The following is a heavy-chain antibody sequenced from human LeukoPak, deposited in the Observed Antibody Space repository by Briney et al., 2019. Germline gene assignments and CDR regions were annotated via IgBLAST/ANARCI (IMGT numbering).Heavy chain of an antibody. V-gene: IGHV3-30*02. CDR2: IWYDGSNK. D-gene: IGHD2-8*02. CDR1: GFTLTSYS. CDR3: AKDLPTGHYYYMDV. Sequence: SGGSPRLSCAASGFTLTSYSTHWVSQAPRKRLEWVAFIWYDGSNKYYADSVKGRFPISRANSKTTCYLQMNRLRAEDTAVYYCAKDLPTGHYYYMDVWGKGNTVTISS. J-gene: IGHJ6*03.